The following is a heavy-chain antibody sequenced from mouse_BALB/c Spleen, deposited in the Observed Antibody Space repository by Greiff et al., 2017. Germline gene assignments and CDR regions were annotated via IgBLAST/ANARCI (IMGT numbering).Heavy chain of an antibody. J-gene: IGHJ1*01. Sequence: VQLQQSGAELVRPGTSVKVSCKASGYAFTNYLIEWVKQRPGQGLEWIGVINPGSGGTNYNEKFKGKATLTADKSSSTAYMQLSSLTSDDSAVYFCARALYGTWYFDVWGAGTTVTVSS. V-gene: IGHV1-54*01. CDR2: INPGSGGT. CDR3: ARALYGTWYFDV. CDR1: GYAFTNYL. D-gene: IGHD2-10*02.